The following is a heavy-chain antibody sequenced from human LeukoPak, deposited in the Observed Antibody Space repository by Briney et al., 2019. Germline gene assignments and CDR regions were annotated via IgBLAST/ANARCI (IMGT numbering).Heavy chain of an antibody. Sequence: KTGGSLRLSCAVSGFNFDIAWMNWVRQAPGEGLEWVGRIKSKDDGATTDYAAPVRGRFTISIDDSKNMLYLQMEGLKTEDTAVYYCVCRDGYKPRYFMDVWGKGTTVTVSS. CDR2: IKSKDDGATT. D-gene: IGHD5-24*01. CDR3: VCRDGYKPRYFMDV. V-gene: IGHV3-15*01. J-gene: IGHJ6*03. CDR1: GFNFDIAW.